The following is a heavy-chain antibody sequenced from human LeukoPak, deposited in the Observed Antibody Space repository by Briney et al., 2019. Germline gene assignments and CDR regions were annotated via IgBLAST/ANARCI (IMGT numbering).Heavy chain of an antibody. V-gene: IGHV3-23*01. CDR1: GFTFSTYD. D-gene: IGHD6-13*01. CDR2: ISGSGVST. J-gene: IGHJ4*02. Sequence: PGGSLRLSCAASGFTFSTYDMSWVRQAPGKGLEWVSGISGSGVSTYYADSVKGRFTISRDNSENTLYLQMNSLRTEDTAVYYCAKRYSSSWSNFDYWGQGTLVTVSS. CDR3: AKRYSSSWSNFDY.